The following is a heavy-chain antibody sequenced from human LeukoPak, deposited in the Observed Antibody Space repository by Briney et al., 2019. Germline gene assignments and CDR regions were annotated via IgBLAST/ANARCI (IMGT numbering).Heavy chain of an antibody. CDR1: GGTFSSYA. J-gene: IGHJ6*02. CDR3: ARLPWSGPQHTPYYYGMDV. CDR2: IIPIFGTA. V-gene: IGHV1-69*13. Sequence: GASAKVSCKASGGTFSSYAISWVRQAPGQGLEWMGGIIPIFGTANYAQKFQGRVTITADESTSTAYMELSSLRSEDTAVYYCARLPWSGPQHTPYYYGMDVWGQGTTVTVSS. D-gene: IGHD3-3*01.